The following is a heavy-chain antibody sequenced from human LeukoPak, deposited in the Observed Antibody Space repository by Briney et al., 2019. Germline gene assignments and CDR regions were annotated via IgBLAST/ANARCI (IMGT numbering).Heavy chain of an antibody. Sequence: PGMSLRLSCAASGFTFSDNGMHWVRQALGNGLEYVSVVYYDGSNEYSAGSVEGRFAISRDNCRKTLYLQMNSLRVEDMAVYYCARHPQGYCSSPRCYWGFVHSCGQAPPVTASA. D-gene: IGHD2-2*01. CDR2: VYYDGSNE. CDR1: GFTFSDNG. CDR3: ARHPQGYCSSPRCYWGFVHS. V-gene: IGHV3-30*12. J-gene: IGHJ4*02.